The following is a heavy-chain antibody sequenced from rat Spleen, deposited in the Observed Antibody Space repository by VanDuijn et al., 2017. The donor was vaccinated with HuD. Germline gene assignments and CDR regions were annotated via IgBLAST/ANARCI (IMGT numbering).Heavy chain of an antibody. CDR2: INSAGST. D-gene: IGHD1-2*01. V-gene: IGHV3-3*01. Sequence: EVQLQESGPGLVKPSQSLSLTCSVTGYSITSSYRWNWIRKFPGNKLEWMGYINSAGSTNYNPSLKSRISITRDTSTNQFFLQVNSVTTEDTATYFCASLYSRYIGWFAYWGQGTLVTVSS. CDR3: ASLYSRYIGWFAY. CDR1: GYSITSSYR. J-gene: IGHJ3*01.